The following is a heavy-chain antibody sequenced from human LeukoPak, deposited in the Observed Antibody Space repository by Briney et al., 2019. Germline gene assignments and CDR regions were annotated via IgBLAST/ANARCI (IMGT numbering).Heavy chain of an antibody. V-gene: IGHV1-69*05. CDR1: GGTFSSYA. J-gene: IGHJ6*03. CDR2: IIPIFGTA. D-gene: IGHD2-2*01. CDR3: AREGASINRYVVPAARDYYYMDV. Sequence: SVKVSCKASGGTFSSYAISWVRQAPGQGLEWMGGIIPIFGTANYAQKFQGRVTITTDESTSTAYMELSSLRSEDTAVYYCAREGASINRYVVPAARDYYYMDVWGKGTTVTVSS.